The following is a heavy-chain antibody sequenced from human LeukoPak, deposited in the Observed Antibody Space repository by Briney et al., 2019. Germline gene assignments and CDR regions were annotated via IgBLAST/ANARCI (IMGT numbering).Heavy chain of an antibody. CDR1: GYTFTGYY. Sequence: ASVKVSCKASGYTFTGYYMHWVRRAPGQGLEWMGWINPNSGGTNYAQKFQGWVTMTRDTSISTAYMELSRLRSDDTAVYYCARGGGGYDSKLRYWGQGTLVTVSS. CDR2: INPNSGGT. J-gene: IGHJ4*02. D-gene: IGHD5-12*01. V-gene: IGHV1-2*04. CDR3: ARGGGGYDSKLRY.